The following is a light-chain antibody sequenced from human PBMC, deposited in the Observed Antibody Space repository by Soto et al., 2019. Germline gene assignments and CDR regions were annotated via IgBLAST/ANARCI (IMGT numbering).Light chain of an antibody. J-gene: IGKJ2*01. Sequence: DIQMTQSPSSLSASFGDRVTLTCRASQSIDTYLNWYQQKPGTAPKLLMYAASTLHSGVPSRFSGSGSGTDFTLTISSLRREDFATYFCQQSFGPPYTFGQGTKLE. CDR1: QSIDTY. CDR2: AAS. CDR3: QQSFGPPYT. V-gene: IGKV1-39*01.